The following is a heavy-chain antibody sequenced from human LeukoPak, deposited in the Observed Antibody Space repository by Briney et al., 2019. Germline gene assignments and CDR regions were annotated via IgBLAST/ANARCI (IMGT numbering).Heavy chain of an antibody. V-gene: IGHV3-30-3*01. CDR3: ASPYSSGWYEAYYFDY. Sequence: PGGSLRLSCAASGFTFSSYAMHWVRQAPGKGLEWVAVISYDGSNKYYADSVKGRFTISRDNPKNTLYLQMNSLRAEDTAVYYCASPYSSGWYEAYYFDYWGQGTLVTVSS. CDR2: ISYDGSNK. CDR1: GFTFSSYA. J-gene: IGHJ4*02. D-gene: IGHD6-19*01.